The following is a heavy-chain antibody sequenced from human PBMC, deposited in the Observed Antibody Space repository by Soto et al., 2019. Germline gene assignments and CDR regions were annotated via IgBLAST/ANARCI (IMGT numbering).Heavy chain of an antibody. V-gene: IGHV1-46*01. CDR3: SFHSDSNSYSRFDF. J-gene: IGHJ4*02. Sequence: QVQLVQSGAEVKKPGASVKVSCKASGYTLTSYYLHWVRQAPGQGPEWMGIINPSGGITNDAQKFQDRVTMTSDTSTSTVYMELSSLRSEDTAVYFCSFHSDSNSYSRFDFWGQGTLVTVSS. CDR2: INPSGGIT. D-gene: IGHD4-4*01. CDR1: GYTLTSYY.